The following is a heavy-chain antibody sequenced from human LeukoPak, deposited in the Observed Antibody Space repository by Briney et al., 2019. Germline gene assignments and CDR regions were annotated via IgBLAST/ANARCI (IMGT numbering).Heavy chain of an antibody. V-gene: IGHV1-69*05. CDR2: IIPIFGTA. D-gene: IGHD6-19*01. CDR1: GGTFSSYA. J-gene: IGHJ4*02. Sequence: SVKVSCKASGGTFSSYAISWVRQAPGQGLEWMGGIIPIFGTANYAQKLQGRVTMTTDTSTSTAYMELRSLRSDDTAVYYCARDSIAVAGTPDYWGQGTLVTVSS. CDR3: ARDSIAVAGTPDY.